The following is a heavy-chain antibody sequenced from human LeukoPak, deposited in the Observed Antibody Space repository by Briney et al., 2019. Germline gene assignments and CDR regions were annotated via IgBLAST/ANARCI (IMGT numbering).Heavy chain of an antibody. J-gene: IGHJ4*02. CDR1: GGSISSGGYY. D-gene: IGHD6-25*01. CDR3: AREGGFYRPLDY. V-gene: IGHV4-31*03. Sequence: PSQTLSLTCTVSGGSISSGGYYWSWFRQHPGKGLEWIGYTYYSGSTYYNPSLKSRLTFSIDTSKNQFSLNLNSVTAADTAVYYCAREGGFYRPLDYSGQGTLVTVSS. CDR2: TYYSGST.